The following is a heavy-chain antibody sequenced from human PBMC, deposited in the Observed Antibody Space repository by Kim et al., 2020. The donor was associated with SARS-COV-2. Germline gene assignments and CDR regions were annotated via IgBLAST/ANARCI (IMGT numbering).Heavy chain of an antibody. D-gene: IGHD3-10*01. V-gene: IGHV3-30*04. CDR1: GFTFSSYA. CDR2: ITYDGSNK. J-gene: IGHJ6*02. Sequence: GGSLRLSCAASGFTFSSYAMHWVRQAPGKGLEWVAVITYDGSNKYYADSVKGRFTISRDNSKNALYLQMNSLRAEDTAVYYCARSGSGSYYYGMDVCAHGPTVTVSS. CDR3: ARSGSGSYYYGMDV.